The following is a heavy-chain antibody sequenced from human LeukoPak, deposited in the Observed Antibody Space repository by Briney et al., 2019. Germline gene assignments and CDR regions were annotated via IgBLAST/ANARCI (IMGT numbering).Heavy chain of an antibody. Sequence: GGSLRLSCAVSGFTFSDYYMSWVRQGPGKGLEWVSYISSSGSTIYYADSVKGRFTISRDNAKNSLYLQTNSLRAEDTAVYYCARNDQDYGDYDYWGQGTLVTVSS. D-gene: IGHD4-17*01. CDR1: GFTFSDYY. CDR2: ISSSGSTI. V-gene: IGHV3-11*04. CDR3: ARNDQDYGDYDY. J-gene: IGHJ4*02.